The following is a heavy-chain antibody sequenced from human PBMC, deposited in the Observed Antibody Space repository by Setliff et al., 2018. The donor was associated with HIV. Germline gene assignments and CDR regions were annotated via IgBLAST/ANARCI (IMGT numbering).Heavy chain of an antibody. CDR1: EYSPTDYY. V-gene: IGHV1-2*02. CDR2: INPNSGGT. J-gene: IGHJ5*02. CDR3: ATAGGRSWFDP. Sequence: ASVKVSCKASEYSPTDYYIHWVRQAPGQGLEWMGWINPNSGGTNYARKFQDRVTMTRDTSISTAYMELNSLRSDDTAVYYCATAGGRSWFDPWGPGTLVTVSS. D-gene: IGHD3-16*01.